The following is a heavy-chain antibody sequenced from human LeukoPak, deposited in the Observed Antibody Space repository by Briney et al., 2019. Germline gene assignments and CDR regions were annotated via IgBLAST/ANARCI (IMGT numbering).Heavy chain of an antibody. D-gene: IGHD6-19*01. J-gene: IGHJ4*02. CDR3: VREHYTSLWYTDY. CDR1: GDTVSSNSAG. V-gene: IGHV6-1*01. Sequence: SQTLSLTCAISGDTVSSNSAGWSWIRQSPSRGLEWLERTYYRSKWYNDYAISVKSRITVNPDTSKNQFSLQLNSVTPEDTAVYYCVREHYTSLWYTDYWGQGTLVTVSS. CDR2: TYYRSKWYN.